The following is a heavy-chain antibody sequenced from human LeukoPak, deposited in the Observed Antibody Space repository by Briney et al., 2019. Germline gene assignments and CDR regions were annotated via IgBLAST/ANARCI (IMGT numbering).Heavy chain of an antibody. Sequence: SETLSLTCSVSGDLITAYYWSWIRQPPGKGLEWIGYIYYSGSTNYNPSLKSRVTISVDTSKNQFSLKLSSVTAADTAVYYCARDRSIVGATDAFDIWGQGTMVTVSS. CDR1: GDLITAYY. CDR3: ARDRSIVGATDAFDI. V-gene: IGHV4-59*01. CDR2: IYYSGST. J-gene: IGHJ3*02. D-gene: IGHD1-26*01.